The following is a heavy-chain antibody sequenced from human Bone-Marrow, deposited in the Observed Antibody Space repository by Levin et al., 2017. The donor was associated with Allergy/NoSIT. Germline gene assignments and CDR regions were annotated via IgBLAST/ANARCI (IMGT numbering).Heavy chain of an antibody. CDR3: ARDKKIAVAGSASHIYYYGMDV. J-gene: IGHJ6*02. D-gene: IGHD6-19*01. CDR1: GFTFNSYT. Sequence: PGESLKISCAASGFTFNSYTMNWVRQAPGKGLEWVSSISRSSSHIYSADSVKGRFTISRDNTKGSLYLQMNSLRVEDTAVYYCARDKKIAVAGSASHIYYYGMDVWGQGTMVTVSS. V-gene: IGHV3-21*06. CDR2: ISRSSSHI.